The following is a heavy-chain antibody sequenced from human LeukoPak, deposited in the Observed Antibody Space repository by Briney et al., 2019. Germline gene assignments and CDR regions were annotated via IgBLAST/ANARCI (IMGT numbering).Heavy chain of an antibody. CDR2: IYDGGST. CDR3: ARVLFGSGYDSYYYYYMDV. J-gene: IGHJ6*03. CDR1: GFSVSSNF. V-gene: IGHV3-53*01. D-gene: IGHD5-12*01. Sequence: GGSLRLSCAASGFSVSSNFMSWVRQAPGKGLEWVSIIYDGGSTYYADSVKGRFTISRDNSKNSLYLLLNSLRGEDTAMYYCARVLFGSGYDSYYYYYMDVWGKGTTVTVSS.